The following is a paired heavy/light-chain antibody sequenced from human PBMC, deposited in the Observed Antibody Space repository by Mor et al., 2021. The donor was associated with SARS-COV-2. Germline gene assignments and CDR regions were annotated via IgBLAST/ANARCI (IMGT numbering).Light chain of an antibody. CDR1: SSNIGPNY. Sequence: QSVLTQPPSASGTPGQRVTISCSGTSSNIGPNYVYWYQLLPGTAVKLVIYNTNQRPSGVPDRFSGSKSGTSASLAISGLRSEDEGDFYCAAWDDTLSRRVFGGGTKLTVL. J-gene: IGLJ3*02. V-gene: IGLV1-47*01. CDR3: AAWDDTLSRRV. CDR2: NTN.
Heavy chain of an antibody. CDR2: VDPEDGET. J-gene: IGHJ4*02. CDR3: ATAGGGWFGELLGY. CDR1: GYTFTDYY. D-gene: IGHD3-10*01. Sequence: EVQLVQSGAEVKKPGATVKISCKVSGYTFTDYYMHWVQQAPGKGLEWMGLVDPEDGETIYAEKFQGRVTITADTSTDTAYMELSSLRSEDTAVYYCATAGGGWFGELLGYWGQGTLVTVSS. V-gene: IGHV1-69-2*01.